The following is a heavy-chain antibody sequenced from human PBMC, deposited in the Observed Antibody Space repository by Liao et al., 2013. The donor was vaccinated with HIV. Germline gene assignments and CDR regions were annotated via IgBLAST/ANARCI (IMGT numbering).Heavy chain of an antibody. D-gene: IGHD3-10*01. V-gene: IGHV4-61*02. CDR2: IYASGTA. Sequence: QVQLRESGPGLVRPSQTLSLTCTVSGDSISGDDFWTWIRQPAGKGPEWIGRIYASGTANYNPSFKSRVSILVDTSNNQYSLKLTYMTAADTAMYYCARYHAGTFDY. CDR1: GDSISGDDF. J-gene: IGHJ4*01. CDR3: ARYHAGTFDY.